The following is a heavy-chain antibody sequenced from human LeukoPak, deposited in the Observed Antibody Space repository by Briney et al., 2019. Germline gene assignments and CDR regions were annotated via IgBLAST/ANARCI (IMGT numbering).Heavy chain of an antibody. CDR3: AREIRRSLYYYGMDV. CDR2: ISYDGSNK. CDR1: GFTFSSYA. Sequence: GGSLRLSCAASGFTFSSYAMHWVRQAPGKGLEWVAVISYDGSNKYYADSVKGRFTISRDNSKNTLYLQMNSLRAEDTAVYYCAREIRRSLYYYGMDVWGQGTTVTVSS. J-gene: IGHJ6*02. V-gene: IGHV3-30*04.